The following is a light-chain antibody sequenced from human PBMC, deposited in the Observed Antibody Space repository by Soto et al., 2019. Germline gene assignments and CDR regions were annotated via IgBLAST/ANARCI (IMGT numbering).Light chain of an antibody. J-gene: IGKJ1*01. V-gene: IGKV3-20*01. CDR3: QQYGSSPSWT. CDR2: GAS. CDR1: QSVSSSY. Sequence: ESVLMQSPGTLSLYPGERATLSCRASQSVSSSYLAWYQQKPGQAPRLLIYGASSRATGIPDRFSGSGSGTDFTLTISRLEPEDFAVYYCQQYGSSPSWTFGQGTKVDIK.